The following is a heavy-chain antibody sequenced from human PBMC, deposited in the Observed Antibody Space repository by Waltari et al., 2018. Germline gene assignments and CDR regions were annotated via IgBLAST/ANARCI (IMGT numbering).Heavy chain of an antibody. CDR1: GFTFSSYS. D-gene: IGHD3-16*02. CDR2: ISSSSSTI. J-gene: IGHJ4*02. V-gene: IGHV3-48*04. Sequence: EVQLVESGGGLVQPGGSLRLSCAASGFTFSSYSMNWVRQAPGKGLEWVSYISSSSSTIYYADSVKGRFTISRDNAKNSLYLQMNSLRAEDTAVYYCVRDSPGGVIALYYFDYWGQGTLVTVSS. CDR3: VRDSPGGVIALYYFDY.